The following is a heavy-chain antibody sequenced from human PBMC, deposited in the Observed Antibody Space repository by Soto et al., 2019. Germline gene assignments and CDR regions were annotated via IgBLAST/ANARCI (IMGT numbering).Heavy chain of an antibody. Sequence: PGGSLRLSCAASGFTFSRYAMSWVRQPPGKGLEWVSAISGSGGSTYYADSVKGRFTISRDNSNNTLYQQMNGVKTEDTAEYYCATEWSVVVPAAPNDYWGQGTLVTVSS. V-gene: IGHV3-23*01. J-gene: IGHJ4*02. CDR1: GFTFSRYA. CDR2: ISGSGGST. CDR3: ATEWSVVVPAAPNDY. D-gene: IGHD2-2*01.